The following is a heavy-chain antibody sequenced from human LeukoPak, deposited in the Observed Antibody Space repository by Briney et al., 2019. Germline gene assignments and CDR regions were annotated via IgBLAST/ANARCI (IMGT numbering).Heavy chain of an antibody. J-gene: IGHJ4*02. CDR1: GYTFTGYY. CDR2: INPNSGGT. CDR3: ARGYYDILTGYYVNPYFDY. Sequence: ASVKVSCKASGYTFTGYYMHWVRQAPGQGLEWMGWINPNSGGTNYAQKFQGRVTMTRDTSISTAYMELSRLRSDGTAVYYCARGYYDILTGYYVNPYFDYWGQGTLVTVSS. V-gene: IGHV1-2*02. D-gene: IGHD3-9*01.